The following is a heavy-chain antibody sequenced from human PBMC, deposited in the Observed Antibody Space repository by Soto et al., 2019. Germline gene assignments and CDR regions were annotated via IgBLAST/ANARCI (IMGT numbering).Heavy chain of an antibody. V-gene: IGHV3-30*03. Sequence: QVQLVESGGGVVQPGRSLRLSCAASGFPFSSYGMHWVRQAPGKGLEWVAHISYDGSNKHYTDSVKGRFTIYRDNSKNMLYLQMSSLRAEDTAVYYCAGGQYYFDYCGQGTRVSVSS. CDR2: ISYDGSNK. D-gene: IGHD2-15*01. CDR3: AGGQYYFDY. J-gene: IGHJ4*02. CDR1: GFPFSSYG.